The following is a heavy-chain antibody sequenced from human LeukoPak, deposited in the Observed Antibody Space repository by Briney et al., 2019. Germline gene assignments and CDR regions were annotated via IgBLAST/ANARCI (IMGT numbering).Heavy chain of an antibody. CDR2: IYYSGST. CDR3: ARPHYSSSWYYFDY. V-gene: IGHV4-59*08. CDR1: GGSIRGYY. Sequence: SETLSLACTVSGGSIRGYYWSWIRQPPGKGLEWIGYIYYSGSTNFNPSLKSRVTISVDTSKNQFSLKLSSVTAADTAVYYCARPHYSSSWYYFDYWGQGTLVTVSS. J-gene: IGHJ4*02. D-gene: IGHD6-13*01.